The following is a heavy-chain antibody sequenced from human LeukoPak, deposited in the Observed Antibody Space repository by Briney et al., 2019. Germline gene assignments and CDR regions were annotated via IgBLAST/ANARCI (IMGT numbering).Heavy chain of an antibody. CDR1: GFTFSSYA. CDR3: AKDLRGYSKTQDAFDI. D-gene: IGHD6-13*01. CDR2: ISGSGGST. J-gene: IGHJ3*02. V-gene: IGHV3-23*01. Sequence: GGSLRLSCAASGFTFSSYAMSWVRQAPGKGLEWVSAISGSGGSTYYADSVKGRFTISRDNSKNTLYLQMNSLRAEDTAVYYCAKDLRGYSKTQDAFDIWGQGTMVTVSS.